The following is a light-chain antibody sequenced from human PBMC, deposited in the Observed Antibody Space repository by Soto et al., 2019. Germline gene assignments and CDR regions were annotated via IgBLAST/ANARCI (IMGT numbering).Light chain of an antibody. J-gene: IGLJ2*01. V-gene: IGLV2-14*03. CDR2: DVN. CDR1: SSDIGAYNF. CDR3: TSWTTSTTMI. Sequence: QSVLTQPASVSGSPGQSITISCTGTSSDIGAYNFVSWYQQHPGKAPKLMLYDVNIRPSGVSNRFSGSKSGNTASLTISGLQAEYEAYYYCTSWTTSTTMIFGGGTKLTVL.